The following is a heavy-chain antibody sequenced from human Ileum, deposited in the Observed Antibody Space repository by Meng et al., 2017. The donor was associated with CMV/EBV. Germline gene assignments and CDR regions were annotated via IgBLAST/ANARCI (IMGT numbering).Heavy chain of an antibody. Sequence: HQSGRGRVRPPPPPSTCAAGVVAVSSTASWTWIRQSPSRGLEWLGRTCSRSKSYYDYAVSVTSPITINPDTSQNQISLTLNSVTPDDTDVYDCTYGWPLKYWGQGTLVTVSS. CDR2: TCSRSKSYY. CDR1: GVVAVSSTAS. CDR3: TYGWPLKY. D-gene: IGHD3-10*01. J-gene: IGHJ4*02. V-gene: IGHV6-1*01.